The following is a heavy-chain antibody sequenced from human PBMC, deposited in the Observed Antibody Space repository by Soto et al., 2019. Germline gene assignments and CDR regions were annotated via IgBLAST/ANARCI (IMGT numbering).Heavy chain of an antibody. CDR2: IYYSGST. CDR3: SRGLRPLQLYY. D-gene: IGHD2-2*01. CDR1: GGSISSYY. J-gene: IGHJ4*02. Sequence: SETLSLTCTVSGGSISSYYWSWIRQPPGKGLEWIGYIYYSGSTNYNPSLKSRVTISVDTSKNQFSLKLSSVTAADTAVYYCSRGLRPLQLYYWGQGTLVTVSS. V-gene: IGHV4-59*01.